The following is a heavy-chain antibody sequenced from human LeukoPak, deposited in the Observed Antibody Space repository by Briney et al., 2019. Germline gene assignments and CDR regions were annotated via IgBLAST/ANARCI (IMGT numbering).Heavy chain of an antibody. CDR1: GGSISSYY. Sequence: SETLSLTCTVSGGSISSYYWSWIRQPPGKGLEWIWYIYTSGSTNYNPSLKSRVTISVDTSKNQFSLKLSSVTAADTAVYYCAGNGGLGYCSSTSCPFDYWGQGTLVTVSS. CDR2: IYTSGST. D-gene: IGHD2-2*01. V-gene: IGHV4-4*09. CDR3: AGNGGLGYCSSTSCPFDY. J-gene: IGHJ4*02.